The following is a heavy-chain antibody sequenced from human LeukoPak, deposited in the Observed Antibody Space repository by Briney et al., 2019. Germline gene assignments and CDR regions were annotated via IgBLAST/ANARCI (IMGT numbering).Heavy chain of an antibody. Sequence: GGSLRLSCAASGFTFSSYSMNWVRQAPGKGLEWVSSISSSSSYIYYADSVKSRFTISRDNAKNSLYLQMNSLRAEDTAVYYCARDWDYYDSSGFAWGQGTLVTVSS. D-gene: IGHD3-22*01. CDR2: ISSSSSYI. CDR3: ARDWDYYDSSGFA. CDR1: GFTFSSYS. V-gene: IGHV3-21*01. J-gene: IGHJ5*02.